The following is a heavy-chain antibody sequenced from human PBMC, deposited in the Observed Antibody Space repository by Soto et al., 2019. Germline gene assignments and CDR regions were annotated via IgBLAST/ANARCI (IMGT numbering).Heavy chain of an antibody. D-gene: IGHD6-13*01. Sequence: QVQLVQSGAEVQKPGSSVKVSCKASGGTFSSYTISWVRQAPGQGLEWMGRIIPILGIANYAHKFQGRVTITADKSTSTAYMELSSLRSEDTAVYYCARGGYILLEYFDYWGQGTLVTVSS. J-gene: IGHJ4*02. CDR3: ARGGYILLEYFDY. CDR1: GGTFSSYT. CDR2: IIPILGIA. V-gene: IGHV1-69*02.